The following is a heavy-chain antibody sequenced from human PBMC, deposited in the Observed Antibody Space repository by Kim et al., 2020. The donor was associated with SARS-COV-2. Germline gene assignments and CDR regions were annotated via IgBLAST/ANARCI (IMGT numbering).Heavy chain of an antibody. V-gene: IGHV3-7*01. J-gene: IGHJ4*02. D-gene: IGHD3-10*01. Sequence: ASVKGRFTISRDNAKNSLYLQMNSLRAEDTAVYYCARDGSGSYYNGFVDYWGQGTLVTVSS. CDR3: ARDGSGSYYNGFVDY.